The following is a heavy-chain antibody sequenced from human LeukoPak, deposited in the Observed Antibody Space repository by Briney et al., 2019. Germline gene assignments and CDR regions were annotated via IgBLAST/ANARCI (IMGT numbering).Heavy chain of an antibody. CDR1: GGSISSYY. V-gene: IGHV4-59*01. CDR2: IYYSGST. J-gene: IGHJ4*02. CDR3: ARVGGIAAFDY. D-gene: IGHD6-13*01. Sequence: TETLSLTCTVSGGSISSYYWSWIRQPPGKGLEWIGYIYYSGSTNYNPSLKSRVTISVDTSKNQFSLKLSSVTAADTAVYYCARVGGIAAFDYWGQGTLVTVSS.